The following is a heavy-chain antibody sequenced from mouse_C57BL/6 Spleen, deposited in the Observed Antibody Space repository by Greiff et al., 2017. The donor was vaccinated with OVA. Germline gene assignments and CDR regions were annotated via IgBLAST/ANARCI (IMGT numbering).Heavy chain of an antibody. J-gene: IGHJ3*01. V-gene: IGHV1-50*01. D-gene: IGHD2-10*02. CDR2: IDPSDSYT. CDR3: ARGGYGNYGWFAY. CDR1: GYTFTSYW. Sequence: VQLQQPGAELVKPGASVKLSCKASGYTFTSYWMQWVKQRPGQGLEWIGEIDPSDSYTNYNQKFKGKATLTVDTSSSTAYMQLSSLTSEDSAVYYCARGGYGNYGWFAYWGQGTLVTVSA.